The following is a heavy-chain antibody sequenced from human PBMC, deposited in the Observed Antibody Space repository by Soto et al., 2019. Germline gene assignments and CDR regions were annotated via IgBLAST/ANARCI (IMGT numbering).Heavy chain of an antibody. V-gene: IGHV3-7*03. CDR2: INPDGRKK. CDR1: GFTFSTYW. Sequence: GGSLRLSCAASGFTFSTYWMSWVRQAPGKGLEWVATINPDGRKKYYVDSVKGRFTISRDNAKKSLYLQMNSLTAEDTAVYYCATAGWDTPTWGQGTLVTVSS. J-gene: IGHJ5*02. CDR3: ATAGWDTPT. D-gene: IGHD1-26*01.